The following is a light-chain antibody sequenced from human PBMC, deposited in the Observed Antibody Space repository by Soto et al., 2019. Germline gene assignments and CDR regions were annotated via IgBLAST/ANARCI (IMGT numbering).Light chain of an antibody. CDR1: QDISNY. CDR3: QQYDNLPFS. J-gene: IGKJ5*01. CDR2: DAS. Sequence: DIPMTQSPSSLSASGGDRVTITCQASQDISNYVTWYQQKPGNAPKRLIYDASNVESGDPSMFSGSGSGTAFTVTISSLQPEDIATYYCQQYDNLPFSFGQGPRLEIQ. V-gene: IGKV1-33*01.